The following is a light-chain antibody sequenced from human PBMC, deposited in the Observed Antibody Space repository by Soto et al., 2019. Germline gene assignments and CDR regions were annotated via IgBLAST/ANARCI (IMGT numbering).Light chain of an antibody. CDR1: SSDVGGYNY. Sequence: QSALTQPRSVSGSPGQSVTISCTGTSSDVGGYNYVSWYQQHPGKAPKLMIYDVSKQPSGVPDRFSGSKSGNTASLTISGLHDEDETDYYCCSYAGSYYVFGTGTKLTVL. CDR3: CSYAGSYYV. J-gene: IGLJ1*01. CDR2: DVS. V-gene: IGLV2-11*01.